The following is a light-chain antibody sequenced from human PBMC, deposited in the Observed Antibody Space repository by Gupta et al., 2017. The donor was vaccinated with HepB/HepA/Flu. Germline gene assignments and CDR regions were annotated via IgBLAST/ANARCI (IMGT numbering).Light chain of an antibody. J-gene: IGKJ2*02. Sequence: DIQMTQSPSTLSASVGDRVTITCRASQSISTWLAWYQQKPGKAPNLLIYKASSLESGVPSRFSGSGSGTEFTLTISSLQPDGFATYYCQQYNSYPCNFGQGTKLEIK. V-gene: IGKV1-5*03. CDR2: KAS. CDR3: QQYNSYPCN. CDR1: QSISTW.